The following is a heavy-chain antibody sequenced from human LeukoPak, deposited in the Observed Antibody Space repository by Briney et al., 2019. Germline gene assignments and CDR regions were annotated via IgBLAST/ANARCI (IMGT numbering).Heavy chain of an antibody. CDR2: ISSSGSTI. Sequence: GGSLRLSCAASGFTFSSYSMNWVRQAPGKGLEWVSYISSSGSTIYYGDSVKGRFTISRDNAKNSLYLQMNSLRAEDTAVYYCARAMVGTTYRAFDSWGQGTLVTVSS. CDR1: GFTFSSYS. V-gene: IGHV3-48*01. CDR3: ARAMVGTTYRAFDS. D-gene: IGHD1-1*01. J-gene: IGHJ4*02.